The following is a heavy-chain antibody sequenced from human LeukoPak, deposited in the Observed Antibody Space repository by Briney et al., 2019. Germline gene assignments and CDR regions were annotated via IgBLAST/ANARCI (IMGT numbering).Heavy chain of an antibody. CDR1: GGSISTYY. D-gene: IGHD3-10*01. CDR2: IYYTGST. CDR3: ARGSVRGEFDP. V-gene: IGHV4-59*01. Sequence: SETLSLTCILSGGSISTYYWSWVRQPPGKGLEWIGYIYYTGSTDYNPSLKSRVTMSVDTSKNQFSLKLSSVTAADTAVYSCARGSVRGEFDPWGQGTLVTVSS. J-gene: IGHJ5*02.